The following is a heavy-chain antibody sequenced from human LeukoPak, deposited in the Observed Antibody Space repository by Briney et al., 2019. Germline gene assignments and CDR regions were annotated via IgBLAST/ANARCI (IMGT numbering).Heavy chain of an antibody. D-gene: IGHD3-3*01. V-gene: IGHV4-39*07. CDR3: ARDRDFWSGYFDY. CDR2: IYYSGST. J-gene: IGHJ4*02. Sequence: NPGGSLRLSCAASGFTFSSYGMHWVRQPPGKGLEWIGSIYYSGSTYYNPSLKSRVTISVDTSKNQFSLKLSSVTAADTAVYYCARDRDFWSGYFDYWGQGTLVTVSS. CDR1: GFTFSSYG.